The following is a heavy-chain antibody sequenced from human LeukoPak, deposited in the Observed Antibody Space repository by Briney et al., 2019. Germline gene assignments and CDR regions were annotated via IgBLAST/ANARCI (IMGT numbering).Heavy chain of an antibody. CDR1: GGSISSYY. D-gene: IGHD4-17*01. CDR3: ARETAVTTYYYFDY. J-gene: IGHJ4*02. CDR2: IYYSGST. Sequence: SETLSLTCTVSGGSISSYYWSWIRQPPGKGLEWIGYIYYSGSTNYNPSLKSRVTISVDTSKNQFSLKLSSVTAADTAVYYCARETAVTTYYYFDYWGQGTLVTVSS. V-gene: IGHV4-59*01.